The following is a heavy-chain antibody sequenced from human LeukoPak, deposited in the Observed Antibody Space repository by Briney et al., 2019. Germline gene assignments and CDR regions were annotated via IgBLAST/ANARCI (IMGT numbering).Heavy chain of an antibody. V-gene: IGHV4-34*01. J-gene: IGHJ5*02. CDR1: GGSFSGYY. D-gene: IGHD2-15*01. CDR2: INHSGST. Sequence: PSETLSLTCAVYGGSFSGYYWSWIRQPPGKGLEWIGEINHSGSTNYNPSLKSRVTISVDTSKNQFSLKLNYVTAADTAVYYCARQWAEWLLLRGWVDPWGQGILVTVSS. CDR3: ARQWAEWLLLRGWVDP.